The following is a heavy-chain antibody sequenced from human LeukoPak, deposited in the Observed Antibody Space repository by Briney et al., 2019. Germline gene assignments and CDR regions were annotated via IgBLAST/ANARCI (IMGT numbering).Heavy chain of an antibody. CDR2: INLIGGST. Sequence: ASVKVSCTTSGYPFTSYYIHWVRQAPGQGLEWMGIINLIGGSTRYAQKFQGRVTMTRDTSTSTVYMELSSLRSEDTAVYYCARESDIVVAGTGFDYWGQGTLVTVSS. J-gene: IGHJ4*02. CDR3: ARESDIVVAGTGFDY. D-gene: IGHD6-19*01. V-gene: IGHV1-46*01. CDR1: GYPFTSYY.